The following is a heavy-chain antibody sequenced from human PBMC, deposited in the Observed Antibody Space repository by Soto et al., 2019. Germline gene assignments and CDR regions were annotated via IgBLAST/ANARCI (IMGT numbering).Heavy chain of an antibody. CDR3: ARDPVAAAGTYYGMDV. D-gene: IGHD6-13*01. CDR2: INPNSGGT. CDR1: GYTFTGYY. V-gene: IGHV1-2*04. J-gene: IGHJ6*02. Sequence: ASVKVSCKASGYTFTGYYMHWVRQAPGQGLEWMGWINPNSGGTNYAQKFQGWVTMTRDTSISTAYMELSRLRSDDTAVYYCARDPVAAAGTYYGMDVWGQGTTVTVSS.